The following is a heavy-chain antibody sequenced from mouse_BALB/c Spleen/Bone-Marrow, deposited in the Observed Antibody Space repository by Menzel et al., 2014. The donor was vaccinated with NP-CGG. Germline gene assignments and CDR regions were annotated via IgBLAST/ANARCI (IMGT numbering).Heavy chain of an antibody. D-gene: IGHD1-1*01. Sequence: EVQLQQSGTVLARPGASVKMSCKASGYTFTSYWMHWVKQRPGQGLEWIGAIYPGNSDTSYNQKFKGKAKLTAVTSTSTDYMERSSLTNEGSAVYYCTRVITAVLATRAMDYWGQGSSVTVSS. CDR3: TRVITAVLATRAMDY. CDR1: GYTFTSYW. V-gene: IGHV1-5*01. CDR2: IYPGNSDT. J-gene: IGHJ4*01.